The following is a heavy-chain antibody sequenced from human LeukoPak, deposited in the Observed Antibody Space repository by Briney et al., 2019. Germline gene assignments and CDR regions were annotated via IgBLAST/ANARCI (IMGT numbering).Heavy chain of an antibody. V-gene: IGHV4-30-4*01. CDR2: IYSSGST. CDR3: ARDSDYYGSGSYKDWFDP. Sequence: SQTLSLTCTVSGGSISSGDYYWSWIRQPPGKGLGWMGNIYSSGSTYYNPSLKSRVTISVDTSKNQFSLKLSSVTAADTAVYYCARDSDYYGSGSYKDWFDPWGQGTLVTVSS. D-gene: IGHD3-10*01. CDR1: GGSISSGDYY. J-gene: IGHJ5*02.